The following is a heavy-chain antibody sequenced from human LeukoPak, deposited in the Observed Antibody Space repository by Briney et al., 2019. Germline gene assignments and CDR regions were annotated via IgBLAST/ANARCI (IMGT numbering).Heavy chain of an antibody. CDR2: IRNDGRNK. J-gene: IGHJ4*02. CDR1: GFTFSSYG. CDR3: AKDVGFMEY. V-gene: IGHV3-30*02. Sequence: GGSLRLSCAVSGFTFSSYGMHWVRQAPGKGPEWVALIRNDGRNKYYKDSVRGRFTISRDNSKNALYLQMNSRRAEDTAVYYCAKDVGFMEYWGQGTLVTVSS. D-gene: IGHD1-1*01.